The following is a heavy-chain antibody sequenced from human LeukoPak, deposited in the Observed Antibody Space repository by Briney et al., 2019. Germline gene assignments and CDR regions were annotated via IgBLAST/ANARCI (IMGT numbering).Heavy chain of an antibody. Sequence: SETLSLTCTVSGGSISSYYWSWIRQPAGKGLEWIGRIYISGSGSTNYNPSLKSRVTMSVDTSKNQFSLKLSSVTAADTAVYYCARDKRVAVAGTCIYYYYMDVWGNGTTVTISS. V-gene: IGHV4-4*07. J-gene: IGHJ6*03. CDR3: ARDKRVAVAGTCIYYYYMDV. CDR1: GGSISSYY. CDR2: IYISGSGST. D-gene: IGHD6-19*01.